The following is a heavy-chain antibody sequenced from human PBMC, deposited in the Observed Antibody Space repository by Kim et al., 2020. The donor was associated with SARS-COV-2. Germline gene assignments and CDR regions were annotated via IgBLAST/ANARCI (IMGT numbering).Heavy chain of an antibody. CDR3: ARAVDTAMGYYYYYMDV. V-gene: IGHV4-34*01. CDR2: INHSGST. CDR1: GGSFSGYY. J-gene: IGHJ6*03. D-gene: IGHD5-18*01. Sequence: SETLSLTCAVYGGSFSGYYWSWIRQPPGKGLEWIGEINHSGSTNYNPSLKSRVTISVDTSKNQFSLKLSSVTAADTAVYYCARAVDTAMGYYYYYMDVWG.